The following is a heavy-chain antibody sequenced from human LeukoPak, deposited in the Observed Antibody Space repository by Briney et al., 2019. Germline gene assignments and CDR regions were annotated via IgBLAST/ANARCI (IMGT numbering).Heavy chain of an antibody. J-gene: IGHJ5*02. D-gene: IGHD4-11*01. CDR1: GYTFTSYG. V-gene: IGHV1-18*01. CDR3: AMGTVTTSWFDP. Sequence: RASVKVSCKASGYTFTSYGISWVRQAPGQGLEWMGWISAYNGNTNYAQKLQGRVTMTTDTSTSTAYMELRSLRSDDTAAYYCAMGTVTTSWFDPWGQGTLVTVPS. CDR2: ISAYNGNT.